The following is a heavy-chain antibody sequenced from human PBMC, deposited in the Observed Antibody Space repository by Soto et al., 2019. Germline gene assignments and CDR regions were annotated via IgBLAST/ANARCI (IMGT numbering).Heavy chain of an antibody. Sequence: QITLKESGPTLVKPTQTLTLTCTFSGFSLSTSGVGVGWIRQPPGKALEWLALIYWDDDKRYIPSLKSRLTITKDTSKNQVVLTINNMDPVDTATYYCAHDSSLRTSSGWFDPWGQGTLVTVSS. D-gene: IGHD4-17*01. CDR3: AHDSSLRTSSGWFDP. CDR1: GFSLSTSGVG. J-gene: IGHJ5*02. V-gene: IGHV2-5*02. CDR2: IYWDDDK.